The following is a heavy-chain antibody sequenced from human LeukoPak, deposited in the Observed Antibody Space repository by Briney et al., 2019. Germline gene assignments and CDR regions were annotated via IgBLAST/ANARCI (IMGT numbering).Heavy chain of an antibody. V-gene: IGHV3-23*01. CDR2: ISGGSDST. J-gene: IGHJ3*02. D-gene: IGHD1-26*01. CDR3: ARYMVGALDVFDI. Sequence: GGSLRLSCAASGFIFSSYGMSWVRQAPGQGLEWVSGISGGSDSTFYADSVKGRFTISRDNSKNTLYLQTNSLRAEDTAVYDCARYMVGALDVFDIWGQGTMVTVSS. CDR1: GFIFSSYG.